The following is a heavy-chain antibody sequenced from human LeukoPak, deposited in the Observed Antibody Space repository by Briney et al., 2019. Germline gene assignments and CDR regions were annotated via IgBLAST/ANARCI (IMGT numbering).Heavy chain of an antibody. Sequence: ASVKVSCKGSGYTFTGCYIHWVRQGPGQRLEWVGWIHPNSGRTNYAQKFQGRVTMTRDTSISTAYMELSRLRSDDTAVYYCARDHSGTNAFDPWGQGTLVTVYS. V-gene: IGHV1-2*02. CDR3: ARDHSGTNAFDP. CDR1: GYTFTGCY. D-gene: IGHD1/OR15-1a*01. CDR2: IHPNSGRT. J-gene: IGHJ5*02.